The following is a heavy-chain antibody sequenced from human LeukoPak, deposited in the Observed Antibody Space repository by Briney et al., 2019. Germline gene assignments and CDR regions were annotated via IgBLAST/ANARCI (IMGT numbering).Heavy chain of an antibody. J-gene: IGHJ4*02. CDR1: GGFISSSNYY. CDR3: ARHPVLRYLGT. D-gene: IGHD3-9*01. Sequence: PSETLSLTCTVSGGFISSSNYYWGWIRQPPGKGLEWIGSIYYSGSTYYNPSLKSRVTISVDTSKNQLSLKLSSVTAADTAVYYCARHPVLRYLGTWGQGTLVTVSS. V-gene: IGHV4-39*01. CDR2: IYYSGST.